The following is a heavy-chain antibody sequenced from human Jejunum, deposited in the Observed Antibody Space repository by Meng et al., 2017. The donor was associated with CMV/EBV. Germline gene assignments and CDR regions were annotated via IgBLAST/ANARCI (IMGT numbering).Heavy chain of an antibody. J-gene: IGHJ4*02. CDR2: IRGSGGST. CDR3: AKIQWFGELGYYYFDY. V-gene: IGHV3-23*01. CDR1: TCSSEA. D-gene: IGHD3-10*01. Sequence: TCSSEAMSWVRQAPGKGLEWVSAIRGSGGSTYYADSVKGRFTISRDNSKNTLYLQMNSLRAEDAAVYYCAKIQWFGELGYYYFDYWGQGTLVTVSS.